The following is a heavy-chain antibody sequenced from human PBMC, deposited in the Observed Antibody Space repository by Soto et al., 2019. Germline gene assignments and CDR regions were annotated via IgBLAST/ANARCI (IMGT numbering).Heavy chain of an antibody. J-gene: IGHJ4*02. CDR2: IYYSGST. D-gene: IGHD2-2*01. CDR3: ASRIVLVPAAMRGAVDY. V-gene: IGHV4-30-4*01. CDR1: GGSISSGDYY. Sequence: QVQLQESGPGLVKPSQTLSLTCTVSGGSISSGDYYWSWIRQPPGKGLEWIGYIYYSGSTYYNPSLKSRVTISVDTSKNQFSLKLSSVTAADTAVYYCASRIVLVPAAMRGAVDYWGQGTLVTVSS.